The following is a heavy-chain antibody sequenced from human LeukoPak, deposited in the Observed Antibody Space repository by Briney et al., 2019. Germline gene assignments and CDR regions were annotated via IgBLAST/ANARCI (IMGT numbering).Heavy chain of an antibody. J-gene: IGHJ4*02. Sequence: GGSLRLSCAASGFTFSSYAMSWVRQAPGKGLEWVSAISGSGGSTYYADSVKGRFTISRDNSKNTLYLQMNSLRAEDTAVYYCATGELYYYGSGSYGAAPDYWGQGTLVTVSS. CDR2: ISGSGGST. CDR3: ATGELYYYGSGSYGAAPDY. V-gene: IGHV3-23*01. D-gene: IGHD3-10*01. CDR1: GFTFSSYA.